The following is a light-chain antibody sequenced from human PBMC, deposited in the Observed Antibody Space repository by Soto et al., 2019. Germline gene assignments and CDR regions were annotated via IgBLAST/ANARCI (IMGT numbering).Light chain of an antibody. Sequence: ELAQPPSVSAAPGQKVTISCSGGTSNIGNNYVAWYQQFPGTAPRRIIYDNSKRASGIPDRFSASKSGTSATLVISGLQTGDEADYYCGTWDSRLSAVFGTGTKVTVL. CDR3: GTWDSRLSAV. CDR2: DNS. J-gene: IGLJ1*01. CDR1: TSNIGNNY. V-gene: IGLV1-51*01.